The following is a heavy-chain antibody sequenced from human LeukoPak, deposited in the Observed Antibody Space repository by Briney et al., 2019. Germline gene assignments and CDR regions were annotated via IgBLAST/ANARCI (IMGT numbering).Heavy chain of an antibody. V-gene: IGHV4-59*01. CDR2: IYYSGST. D-gene: IGHD2-2*01. J-gene: IGHJ4*02. Sequence: SETLSLTCTVSGGSISSYYWSWIRQPPGKGLEWIGYIYYSGSTNYNPSLKSRVTISVDTSKNQFSLKLSSVTAADTAVHYCARFHGYCSSTSCYGHFVYWGQGTLVTVSS. CDR3: ARFHGYCSSTSCYGHFVY. CDR1: GGSISSYY.